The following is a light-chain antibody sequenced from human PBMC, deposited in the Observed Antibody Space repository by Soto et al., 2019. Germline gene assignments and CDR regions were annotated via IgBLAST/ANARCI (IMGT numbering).Light chain of an antibody. V-gene: IGKV4-1*01. CDR3: QQYYGAPPWT. CDR1: QSVLYSSNSKNY. Sequence: DIVMTQSPDSLAVSLGERATINCKSSQSVLYSSNSKNYLAWYQQKPGQPPRLLIFWASTRESGVPDRFSGSGSETDFTLTISSLQAEDVAVYYCQQYYGAPPWTFGQGTKVEIK. J-gene: IGKJ1*01. CDR2: WAS.